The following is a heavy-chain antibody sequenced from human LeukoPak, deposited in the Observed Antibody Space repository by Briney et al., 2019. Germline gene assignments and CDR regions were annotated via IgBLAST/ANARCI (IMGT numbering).Heavy chain of an antibody. Sequence: SETLSLTCGVSGMSLTDYYWTWIRHSPGKGLEWIGEINHSGSTNYNPSLKSRVTMSVDTSKVQFSLDLTSVTAADTGIYYCARDPGENYPYNWFDPWGQGTLVTVSS. J-gene: IGHJ5*02. CDR1: GMSLTDYY. V-gene: IGHV4-34*01. D-gene: IGHD5-24*01. CDR2: INHSGST. CDR3: ARDPGENYPYNWFDP.